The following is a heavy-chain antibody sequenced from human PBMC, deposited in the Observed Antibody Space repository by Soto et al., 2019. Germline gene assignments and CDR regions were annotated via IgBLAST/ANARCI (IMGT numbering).Heavy chain of an antibody. CDR3: ITAPLR. CDR2: IRSQGDGGAA. Sequence: QLVESGGGFVKPGTSLRLTCEASGFNFSNAWMTWVRQAPGKGLERVGLIRSQGDGGAADYAAPVRGRFTISRDDSQNLVFLHMDNRQPEDTAVYYCITAPLRWGQGTLVTVSS. CDR1: GFNFSNAW. V-gene: IGHV3-15*01. J-gene: IGHJ4*02.